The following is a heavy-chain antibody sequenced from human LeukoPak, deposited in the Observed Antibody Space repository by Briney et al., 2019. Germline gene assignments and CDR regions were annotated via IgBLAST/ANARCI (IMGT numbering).Heavy chain of an antibody. Sequence: PGRSLRLSCAASGFIFNSYGIHWVRQAPGKGLEWVAVIWYAESSTYYTDSVKGRFTISRDNPKKTVYLQMNSLRVEDTGVYYCARDGSFGRDVWGQGTTVTVSS. CDR1: GFIFNSYG. CDR3: ARDGSFGRDV. V-gene: IGHV3-33*01. CDR2: IWYAESST. D-gene: IGHD6-19*01. J-gene: IGHJ6*02.